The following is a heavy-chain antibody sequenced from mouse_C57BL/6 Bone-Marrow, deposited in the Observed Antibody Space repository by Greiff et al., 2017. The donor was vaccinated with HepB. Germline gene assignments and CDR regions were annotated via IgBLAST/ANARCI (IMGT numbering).Heavy chain of an antibody. V-gene: IGHV1-82*01. CDR1: GYAFSSSW. D-gene: IGHD2-4*01. Sequence: VKLMESGPELVKPGASVKISCKASGYAFSSSWMNWVKQRPGKGLEWIGRIYPGDGDTNYNGKFKGKATLTADKSSSTAYMQLSSLTSEDSAVYFCARYYDYDDAMDYWGQGTSVTVSS. J-gene: IGHJ4*01. CDR3: ARYYDYDDAMDY. CDR2: IYPGDGDT.